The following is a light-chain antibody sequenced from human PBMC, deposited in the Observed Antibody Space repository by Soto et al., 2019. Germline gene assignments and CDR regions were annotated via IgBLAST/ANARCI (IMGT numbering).Light chain of an antibody. CDR2: AAS. J-gene: IGKJ1*01. CDR1: QAIRSD. V-gene: IGKV1-6*01. CDR3: LQDYNYPRT. Sequence: AGQMTQSPSSLSGSLGDRVTITCRGSQAIRSDLGWYQMKPGKVPKLLIYAASNLQSGVPSRFIGRGYGTDFTLTISSLQPEDFATYYCLQDYNYPRTFGQGTKVDIK.